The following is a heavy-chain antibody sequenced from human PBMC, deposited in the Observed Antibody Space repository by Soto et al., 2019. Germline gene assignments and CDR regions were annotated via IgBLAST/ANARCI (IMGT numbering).Heavy chain of an antibody. D-gene: IGHD3-9*01. J-gene: IGHJ4*02. V-gene: IGHV3-23*01. CDR2: ISGSGGST. Sequence: PGGSLRLSCAASGFTFSSYAMSWVRRAPGKGLEWVSAISGSGGSTYYADSVKGRFTISRDNSKNTLYLQMNSLRAEDTAVYYSAKVSDYDILTGYYDCYFDYWGQGTLVTVSS. CDR1: GFTFSSYA. CDR3: AKVSDYDILTGYYDCYFDY.